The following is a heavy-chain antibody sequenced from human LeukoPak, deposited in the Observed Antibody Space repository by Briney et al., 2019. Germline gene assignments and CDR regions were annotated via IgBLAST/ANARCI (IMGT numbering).Heavy chain of an antibody. V-gene: IGHV1-69*04. CDR3: AREGGWQGVDV. J-gene: IGHJ6*02. CDR2: IIPILGIA. D-gene: IGHD6-19*01. Sequence: GASVKVSCKASGGTFSSYAISWVRQAPGQGLEWMGRIIPILGIANYAQKFQGRVTITADKSTSTAYMELSSLRSDDTAVYYCAREGGWQGVDVWGQGTTVTVSS. CDR1: GGTFSSYA.